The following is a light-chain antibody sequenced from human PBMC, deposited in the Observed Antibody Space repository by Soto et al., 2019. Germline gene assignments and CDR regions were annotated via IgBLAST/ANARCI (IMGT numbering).Light chain of an antibody. V-gene: IGKV1-5*01. CDR2: DAS. J-gene: IGKJ1*01. CDR1: QSISSW. CDR3: QQYNSSWT. Sequence: DIQMTQSPSTLSASVGDRVTITCRASQSISSWLAWYQQKPGKAPKLLIYDASSLESGVPSRFSGSGSGTEFTLTISGLQPDDFATYYCQQYNSSWTFGQGTKVDIK.